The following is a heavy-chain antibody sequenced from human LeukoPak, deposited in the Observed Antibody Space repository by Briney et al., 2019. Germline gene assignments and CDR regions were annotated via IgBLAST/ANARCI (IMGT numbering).Heavy chain of an antibody. J-gene: IGHJ4*02. CDR3: ARGLFALSDFWSGYSQLGY. CDR2: MNPNSGNT. CDR1: GYTFTSYG. D-gene: IGHD3-3*01. V-gene: IGHV1-8*02. Sequence: ASVRVSCKASGYTFTSYGISWVRQAPGQGLEWMGWMNPNSGNTGYAQKFQGRVTMTRNTSISTAYMELSSLRSEDTAVYYCARGLFALSDFWSGYSQLGYWGQGTLVTVSS.